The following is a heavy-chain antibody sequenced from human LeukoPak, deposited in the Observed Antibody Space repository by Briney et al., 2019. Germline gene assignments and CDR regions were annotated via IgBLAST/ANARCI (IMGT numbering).Heavy chain of an antibody. V-gene: IGHV4-39*07. Sequence: SETLSLTCTVSGGSISTSNYYWGWIRQPPGKGLEWIGNIFYSGSTYYSPSLKSRVTISLDTSRNQFSLELTSVTAADTAVYYCATTTIRLGYWGQGTLVTVSS. D-gene: IGHD1-26*01. CDR3: ATTTIRLGY. CDR2: IFYSGST. J-gene: IGHJ4*02. CDR1: GGSISTSNYY.